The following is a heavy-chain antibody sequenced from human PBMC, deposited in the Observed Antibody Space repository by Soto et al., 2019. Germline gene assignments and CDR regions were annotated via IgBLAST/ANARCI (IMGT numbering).Heavy chain of an antibody. J-gene: IGHJ4*02. CDR2: ISWNSDTI. D-gene: IGHD2-2*01. Sequence: EVQLVESGGGLVQPGRSLRLSCTTSGFTFDDYAIHWVRLGPGKGLEWVSGISWNSDTIGYADSVKGRFTISRDNAKNSLYLQMNSLRAEDTALYYCAKDGDSITRNKPLDYWGQGTLVTVSS. CDR3: AKDGDSITRNKPLDY. CDR1: GFTFDDYA. V-gene: IGHV3-9*01.